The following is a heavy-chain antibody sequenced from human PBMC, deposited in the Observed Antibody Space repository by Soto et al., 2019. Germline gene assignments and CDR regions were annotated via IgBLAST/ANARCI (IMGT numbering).Heavy chain of an antibody. CDR1: GGSISSYY. V-gene: IGHV4-59*01. J-gene: IGHJ4*02. CDR2: IYYSGST. D-gene: IGHD2-15*01. Sequence: TVSGGSISSYYWSWIRQPPWKGLEWIGYIYYSGSTNYNPSLKSRVTISVDTSKNQFSLKLSSVTAADTAVYYCARGVVVVVAASPIFDYWGQGTLVTVSS. CDR3: ARGVVVVVAASPIFDY.